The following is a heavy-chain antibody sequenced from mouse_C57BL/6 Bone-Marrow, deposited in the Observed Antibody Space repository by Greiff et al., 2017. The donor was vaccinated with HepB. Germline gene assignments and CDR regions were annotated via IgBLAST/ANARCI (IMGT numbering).Heavy chain of an antibody. D-gene: IGHD2-4*01. CDR1: GFTFSSYT. V-gene: IGHV5-9*01. Sequence: VKLVESGGGLVKPGGSLKLSCAASGFTFSSYTMSWVRQTPEKRLEWVATISGGGGNTYYPDSVKGRFTISRDNAKNTLYLQMSSLRSEDTALYYCARLSVYYDYDRGAMDYWGQGTSVTVSS. CDR2: ISGGGGNT. CDR3: ARLSVYYDYDRGAMDY. J-gene: IGHJ4*01.